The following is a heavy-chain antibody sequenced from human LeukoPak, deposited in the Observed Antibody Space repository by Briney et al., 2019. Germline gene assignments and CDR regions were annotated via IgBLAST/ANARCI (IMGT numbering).Heavy chain of an antibody. CDR1: GGTFSSYA. CDR3: ARRVPSGYDFFDY. Sequence: VKVSCKASGGTFSSYAISWVRQAPGQGLEWMGGIIPIFGTANYAQKFQGRVAITADEPTSTAYMELSSLRSEDTAVYYCARRVPSGYDFFDYWGQGTLVTVSS. V-gene: IGHV1-69*01. CDR2: IIPIFGTA. J-gene: IGHJ4*02. D-gene: IGHD5-12*01.